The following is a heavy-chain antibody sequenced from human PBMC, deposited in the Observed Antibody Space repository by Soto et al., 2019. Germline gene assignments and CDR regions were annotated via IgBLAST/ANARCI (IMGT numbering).Heavy chain of an antibody. Sequence: QVQLVESGGGVVQPGRSLRVSCAASGFTFSNYAMHWVRQAPGKRLEWVAVVSYDGSKQFYADSVEGRFNISRDSSKSTLYLHMNNLRDEDTAVYYCARDRVYYYDNSGYYNFDYWGQGTLVTVSS. V-gene: IGHV3-30-3*01. J-gene: IGHJ4*02. CDR2: VSYDGSKQ. CDR1: GFTFSNYA. CDR3: ARDRVYYYDNSGYYNFDY. D-gene: IGHD3-22*01.